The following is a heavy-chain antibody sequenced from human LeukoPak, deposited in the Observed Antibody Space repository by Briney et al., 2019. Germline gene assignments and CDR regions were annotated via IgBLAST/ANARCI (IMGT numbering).Heavy chain of an antibody. CDR3: AKEECSSTSCYLAY. D-gene: IGHD2-2*01. J-gene: IGHJ4*02. V-gene: IGHV3-23*01. CDR2: IGAAGSTI. Sequence: GGSLRLSCAASGFTFSSYSMNWVRQAPGKGLEWVSYIGAAGSTIYYADSVKGRFTISRDNSKNTLYLQMNGLRAEDTAVYYCAKEECSSTSCYLAYWGQGTLVTVSS. CDR1: GFTFSSYS.